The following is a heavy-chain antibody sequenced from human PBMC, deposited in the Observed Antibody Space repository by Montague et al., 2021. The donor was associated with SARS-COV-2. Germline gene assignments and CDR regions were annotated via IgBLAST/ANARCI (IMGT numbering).Heavy chain of an antibody. Sequence: SETLSLTCNVSGGSINDYYWSWIRQSPGRGLEWIGYIYYSGSTYYNPSLKSRVTISVDTSKNQFSLKLSSVTAADTAVYYCARHERQWLRLYPYYFDYWGQGTLVTVSS. CDR2: IYYSGST. CDR3: ARHERQWLRLYPYYFDY. J-gene: IGHJ4*02. V-gene: IGHV4-59*04. D-gene: IGHD5-12*01. CDR1: GGSINDYY.